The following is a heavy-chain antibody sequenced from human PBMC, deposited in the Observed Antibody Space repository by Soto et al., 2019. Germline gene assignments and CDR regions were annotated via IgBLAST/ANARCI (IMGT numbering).Heavy chain of an antibody. CDR2: ISKSGDST. J-gene: IGHJ4*02. D-gene: IGHD3-10*01. CDR1: GVTFTIYA. Sequence: LRLACAASGVTFTIYAMTWVRQVPGEGLQWVSSISKSGDSTYYADSVKGRFTTSRDNSKNTLYLQMNSLRAEDTAIYYCAKGSFGFDYWGKGTLVTVSS. CDR3: AKGSFGFDY. V-gene: IGHV3-23*01.